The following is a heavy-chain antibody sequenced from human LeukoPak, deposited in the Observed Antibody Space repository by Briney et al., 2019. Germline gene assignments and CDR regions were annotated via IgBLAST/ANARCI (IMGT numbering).Heavy chain of an antibody. CDR1: GGSISSSSYY. Sequence: SETLSLTCTVSGGSISSSSYYWGWIRQPPGKGLEWIVSIYYSGSTYYNPSLKSRVTISVDTSKNQFSLKLSSVTAADTAVYYCARRNIVVVPAAMGVTYFDYWGQGTLVTVSS. J-gene: IGHJ4*02. V-gene: IGHV4-39*01. CDR3: ARRNIVVVPAAMGVTYFDY. CDR2: IYYSGST. D-gene: IGHD2-2*01.